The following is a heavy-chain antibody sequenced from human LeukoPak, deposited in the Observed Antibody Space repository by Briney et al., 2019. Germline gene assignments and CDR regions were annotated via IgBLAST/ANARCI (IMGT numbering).Heavy chain of an antibody. CDR2: ISSSSSYI. CDR1: GFTFSSYA. J-gene: IGHJ6*03. V-gene: IGHV3-21*01. CDR3: ARLVRFYYMDV. Sequence: GGSLRLSCAASGFTFSSYAMSWVRQAPGKGLEWVSSISSSSSYIYYADSVKGRFTISRDNAKNSLYLQMNSLRAEDTAVYYCARLVRFYYMDVWGKGTTVTVSS.